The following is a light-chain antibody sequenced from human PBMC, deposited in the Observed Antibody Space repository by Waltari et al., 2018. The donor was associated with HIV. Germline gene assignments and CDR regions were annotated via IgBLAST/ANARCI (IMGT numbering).Light chain of an antibody. CDR2: DAS. CDR1: QEIKKF. V-gene: IGKV1-33*01. J-gene: IGKJ2*01. Sequence: DIQMTQSPSSLSASVGDRVTITCQASQEIKKFLNWFQQKPGRAPNLLIYDASSLDAGVPSRFAGSGSGTDFTLTITSLQPEDIATYYCLQYDNLPYTFGQGTRLEI. CDR3: LQYDNLPYT.